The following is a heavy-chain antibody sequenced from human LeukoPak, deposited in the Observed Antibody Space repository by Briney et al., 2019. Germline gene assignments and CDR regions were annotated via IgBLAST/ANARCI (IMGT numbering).Heavy chain of an antibody. J-gene: IGHJ4*02. D-gene: IGHD3-3*01. CDR1: GFTFSSYA. CDR3: AKEIDFWSGYYQPPDY. V-gene: IGHV3-23*01. Sequence: GGFLRLSCAASGFTFSSYAMSWVRQAPGKGLEWVSAISGSGGSTYYADSVKGRFTISRDNSKNTLYPQMNSLRAEDTAVYYCAKEIDFWSGYYQPPDYWGQGTLVTVSS. CDR2: ISGSGGST.